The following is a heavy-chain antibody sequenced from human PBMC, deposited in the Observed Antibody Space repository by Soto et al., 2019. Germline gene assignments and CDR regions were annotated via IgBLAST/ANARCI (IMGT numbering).Heavy chain of an antibody. Sequence: QVRLVQSGAEVKRPGASVKVSCRASGYTFVDYALHWVRQAPGLGLEWVGWMNPNTGNIKCSHKLEDRVSITRDTATSTAYMELRGLRSEDTAVYFCTREAIVAENWFDPWGQGTLVTVSS. V-gene: IGHV1-3*01. CDR1: GYTFVDYA. CDR2: MNPNTGNI. D-gene: IGHD5-12*01. CDR3: TREAIVAENWFDP. J-gene: IGHJ5*02.